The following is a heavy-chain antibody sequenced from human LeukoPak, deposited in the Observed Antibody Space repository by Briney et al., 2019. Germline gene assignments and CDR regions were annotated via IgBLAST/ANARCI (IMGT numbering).Heavy chain of an antibody. Sequence: GGSLRFSCAASGFTFSTYGMNWVRQAPGKGLEWVSSISSSSSYIYYADSVKGRFTISRDNAKNSLYLQMNSLRAEDTAVYYCARDETSGGSCYADYWGQGTLVTVSS. CDR2: ISSSSSYI. CDR3: ARDETSGGSCYADY. V-gene: IGHV3-21*01. D-gene: IGHD2-15*01. CDR1: GFTFSTYG. J-gene: IGHJ4*02.